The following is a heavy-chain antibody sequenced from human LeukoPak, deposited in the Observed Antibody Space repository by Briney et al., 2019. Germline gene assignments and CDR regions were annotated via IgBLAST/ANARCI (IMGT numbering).Heavy chain of an antibody. D-gene: IGHD2-2*01. CDR2: IRSKAYGGTT. CDR1: GFTFGDYA. V-gene: IGHV3-49*04. Sequence: GGSRRLSCTASGFTFGDYAMSWVRQAPGKGLEWVGFIRSKAYGGTTEYAASVKGRFTISRDDSKSIAYLQMNSLKTEDTAVYYCTREQVYCSSTSCPGDYWGQGTLVTVSS. J-gene: IGHJ4*02. CDR3: TREQVYCSSTSCPGDY.